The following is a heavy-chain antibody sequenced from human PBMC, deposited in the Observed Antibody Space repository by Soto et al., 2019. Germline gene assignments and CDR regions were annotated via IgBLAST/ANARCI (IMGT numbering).Heavy chain of an antibody. V-gene: IGHV4-39*01. D-gene: IGHD1-26*01. CDR3: ARHSGIVGATLQGGAFDI. CDR1: GGSISSSSYY. CDR2: IYYSGST. J-gene: IGHJ3*02. Sequence: SETLSLTCTVSGGSISSSSYYWGWIRQPPGKGLEWIGSIYYSGSTYYNPSLKSRVTISVDTSKNQFSLKLSSVTAADMAVYYCARHSGIVGATLQGGAFDIWGQGTMVTVSS.